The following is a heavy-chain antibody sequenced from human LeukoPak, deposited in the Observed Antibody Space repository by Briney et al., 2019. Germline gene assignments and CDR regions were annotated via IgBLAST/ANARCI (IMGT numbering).Heavy chain of an antibody. CDR1: GFTFSSYW. Sequence: PGGSLRLSCAASGFTFSSYWMSWVRQAPGKGLEWVANIKQDGSEKYYVDSVKGRFTISRDNAKNSLYLQMNSLRAEDTAVYYCAKDRGDLHPLYFDYWGQGTLVTVSS. D-gene: IGHD3-16*01. CDR3: AKDRGDLHPLYFDY. V-gene: IGHV3-7*03. J-gene: IGHJ4*02. CDR2: IKQDGSEK.